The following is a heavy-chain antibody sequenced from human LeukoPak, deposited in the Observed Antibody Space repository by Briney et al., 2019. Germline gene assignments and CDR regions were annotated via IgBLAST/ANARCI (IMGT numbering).Heavy chain of an antibody. CDR1: GYTFTSYD. V-gene: IGHV1-8*01. CDR3: ARNNIGFDY. CDR2: MNPNSGNR. Sequence: ASVTVSCKASGYTFTSYDITWVRQAPGQGLEWMGWMNPNSGNRDFAQKFQGRVTMTRNTSINTAYMELSGLRSEDTAVYYCARNNIGFDYWGQGTLVTVSS. J-gene: IGHJ4*02. D-gene: IGHD1/OR15-1a*01.